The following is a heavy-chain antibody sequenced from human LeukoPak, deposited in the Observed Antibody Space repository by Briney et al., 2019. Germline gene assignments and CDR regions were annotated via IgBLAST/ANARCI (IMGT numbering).Heavy chain of an antibody. Sequence: GGSLRLSCAASGFAFNNFAMSWVRQAPGKGLQWVSFISDAGEITFYAESVKDRFIISRDNSKNTVSLQMNSLRDEDTAKYYCAKKGLMGPTTPYYMDVWGRGTMVTVSS. D-gene: IGHD1-26*01. J-gene: IGHJ6*04. CDR2: ISDAGEIT. CDR1: GFAFNNFA. V-gene: IGHV3-23*01. CDR3: AKKGLMGPTTPYYMDV.